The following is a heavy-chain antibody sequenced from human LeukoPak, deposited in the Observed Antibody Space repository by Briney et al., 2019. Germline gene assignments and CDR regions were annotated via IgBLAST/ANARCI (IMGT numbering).Heavy chain of an antibody. CDR2: ISSSGSTI. CDR1: GFTFSDYY. D-gene: IGHD5-18*01. V-gene: IGHV3-11*04. J-gene: IGHJ4*02. CDR3: ARDQPIGYNYGYPLDN. Sequence: NPGGSLRLSCAASGFTFSDYYMSWIRQAPGKGLEWVSYISSSGSTIYYADSVKGRFTISRDNAKNSLYLQMNNLRVEDTAVYYCARDQPIGYNYGYPLDNWGQGTLVTVSS.